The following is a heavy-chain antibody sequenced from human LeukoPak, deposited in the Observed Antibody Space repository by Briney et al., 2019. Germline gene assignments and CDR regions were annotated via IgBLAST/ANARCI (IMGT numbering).Heavy chain of an antibody. CDR1: GGSISSHY. CDR3: VRDRYSYGHNWFDP. CDR2: IYYSGST. V-gene: IGHV4-59*11. D-gene: IGHD5-18*01. J-gene: IGHJ5*02. Sequence: SETLSLTCTVSGGSISSHYWSWIRQPPGKGLEWIGYIYYSGSTNYNPSLKSRVTISVGTSKNQFSLKLSSVTAADTAVYYCVRDRYSYGHNWFDPWGQGTLVTVSS.